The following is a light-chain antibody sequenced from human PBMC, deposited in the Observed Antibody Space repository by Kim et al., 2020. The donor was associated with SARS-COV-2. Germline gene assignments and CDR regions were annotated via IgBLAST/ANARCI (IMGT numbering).Light chain of an antibody. Sequence: IVLTQSPGTLSLSPGEGGTLSCRASQSVRSNYLAWYQQKVGQAPRLLIYGVSSRATGIPDRLSGIGSGTDFTLTISRLEPEDFAVYYCQQYGGSPITFGQGTRLEIK. CDR3: QQYGGSPIT. CDR2: GVS. V-gene: IGKV3-20*01. J-gene: IGKJ5*01. CDR1: QSVRSNY.